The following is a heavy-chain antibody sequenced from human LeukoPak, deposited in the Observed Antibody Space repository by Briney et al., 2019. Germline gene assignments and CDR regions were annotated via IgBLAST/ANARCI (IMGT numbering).Heavy chain of an antibody. CDR2: IRSKANIYAT. CDR1: GFIFSDST. CDR3: TSPAHDFDLWSGYYSY. J-gene: IGHJ4*02. D-gene: IGHD3-3*01. V-gene: IGHV3-73*01. Sequence: PGGSLKLSCAASGFIFSDSTIHWVRQASGKGLEWHGRIRSKANIYATAYAASVKGRFTISRDDSKNTAYLQMNSLKTEDTAVYYCTSPAHDFDLWSGYYSYWGQGTLVTVSS.